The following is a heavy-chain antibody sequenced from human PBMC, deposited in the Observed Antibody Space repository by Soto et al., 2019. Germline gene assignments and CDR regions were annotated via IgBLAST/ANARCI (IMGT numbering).Heavy chain of an antibody. V-gene: IGHV3-30*18. CDR1: GFTFSSYG. J-gene: IGHJ4*02. CDR2: ISYDGSNK. CDR3: AKAATYSSSSPFDY. D-gene: IGHD6-6*01. Sequence: PGGSLRLSCAASGFTFSSYGMHWVRQAPGKGLEWVAVISYDGSNKYYADSVKGRFTISRDNSKNTLYLQMNSLRAEDTAVYYCAKAATYSSSSPFDYWGQGTLGTVSS.